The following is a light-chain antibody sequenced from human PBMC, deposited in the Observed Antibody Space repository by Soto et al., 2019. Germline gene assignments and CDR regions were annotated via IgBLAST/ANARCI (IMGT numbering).Light chain of an antibody. CDR3: QQYGSSPRT. CDR1: QSVGSSY. J-gene: IGKJ1*01. CDR2: GAS. V-gene: IGKV3-20*01. Sequence: EIVLTQSPGTLSLSPGERATLSCRASQSVGSSYLAWYQQKPGQAPRLLIYGASSRATGIPDRFSGSGSGTDFTLTNSRLEPEDFAVYYCQQYGSSPRTFGQGTKVEVK.